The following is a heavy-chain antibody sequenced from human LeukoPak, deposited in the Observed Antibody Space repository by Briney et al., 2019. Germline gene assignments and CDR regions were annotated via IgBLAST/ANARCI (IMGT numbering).Heavy chain of an antibody. CDR1: GFTFSGSA. J-gene: IGHJ4*02. V-gene: IGHV3-73*01. D-gene: IGHD5-18*01. CDR3: ITAGDTAMVLNY. Sequence: GGSLKLSCAASGFTFSGSAMHWVRQDSGKGLEWVGRIRSKANSYATAYAASVKGRFTISRDDSKNTAYLQMNSLKTEDTAVYYCITAGDTAMVLNYWGQGTLVTVSS. CDR2: IRSKANSYAT.